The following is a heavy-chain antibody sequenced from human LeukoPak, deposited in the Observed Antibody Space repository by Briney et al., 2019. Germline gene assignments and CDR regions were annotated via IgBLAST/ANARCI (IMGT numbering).Heavy chain of an antibody. CDR2: IYTSGST. CDR3: ARETSQKGAHYMDV. J-gene: IGHJ6*03. D-gene: IGHD3-16*01. V-gene: IGHV4-4*07. CDR1: GGSISSYY. Sequence: PSETLSLTCTVSGGSISSYYWSWIRQPAGKGLEWIGRIYTSGSTNYNPSLKSRVTISVDTSKNQFSLKLSSVTAADTAVYYCARETSQKGAHYMDVWGKGTTITISS.